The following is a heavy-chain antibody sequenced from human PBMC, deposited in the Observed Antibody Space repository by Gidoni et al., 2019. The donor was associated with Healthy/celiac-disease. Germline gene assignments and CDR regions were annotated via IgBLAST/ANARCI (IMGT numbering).Heavy chain of an antibody. CDR2: IDPIGQS. J-gene: IGHJ4*02. Sequence: EVQLVESGGGLVQPGGSLRLSCAASGFIFSNFDIHWVRQRTQDSLEWVSAIDPIGQSYYSDSVKGRFTISRENAKDSLYLQMNSLRAGDTAVYYCVREARGNGLFPLDFWGRGTLVTVSS. V-gene: IGHV3-13*01. CDR3: VREARGNGLFPLDF. CDR1: GFIFSNFD. D-gene: IGHD1-26*01.